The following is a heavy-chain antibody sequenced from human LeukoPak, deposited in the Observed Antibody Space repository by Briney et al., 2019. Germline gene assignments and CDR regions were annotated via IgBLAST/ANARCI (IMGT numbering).Heavy chain of an antibody. J-gene: IGHJ4*02. V-gene: IGHV4-30-2*01. CDR3: ARYSSGWQYYFDY. CDR2: IYHSGST. CDR1: GGSISRGGYS. Sequence: SQTLSLTCAVSGGSISRGGYSWSWIRQPPGRGLEWIGNIYHSGSTYYNPSLKSRVTISVDRSKNQFSLKLSSVPAADTAVYYCARYSSGWQYYFDYWGQGTLVTVSS. D-gene: IGHD6-19*01.